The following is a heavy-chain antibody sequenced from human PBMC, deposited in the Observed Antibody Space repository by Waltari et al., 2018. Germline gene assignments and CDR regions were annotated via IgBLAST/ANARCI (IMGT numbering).Heavy chain of an antibody. V-gene: IGHV4-39*01. Sequence: QLQLQESGPGLVKPSETLSPHCIVSGGSISSSSYYWGWIRQPPGKGLEWIGSIYYSGSTYYNPSLKSRVTISVDTSKNQFSLKLSSVTAADTAVYYCARHRYYGSGSDDYWGQGTLVTVSS. CDR3: ARHRYYGSGSDDY. CDR1: GGSISSSSYY. D-gene: IGHD3-10*01. CDR2: IYYSGST. J-gene: IGHJ4*02.